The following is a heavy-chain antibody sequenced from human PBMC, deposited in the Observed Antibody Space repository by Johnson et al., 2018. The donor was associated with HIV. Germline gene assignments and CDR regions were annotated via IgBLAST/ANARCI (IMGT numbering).Heavy chain of an antibody. CDR2: IWYDGREK. J-gene: IGHJ3*02. D-gene: IGHD6-13*01. V-gene: IGHV3-33*06. CDR1: GFTFSTYG. Sequence: QMQLVESGGGLVKPGGSLRLSCAASGFTFSTYGMHWVRQAPGKGLEWVALIWYDGREKDYADSVKGRFTISRDNSKNTLYLEMNSLRVEDTAVYYCAKGVTSSSSWQDDAFDIWGQGTVVTVSS. CDR3: AKGVTSSSSWQDDAFDI.